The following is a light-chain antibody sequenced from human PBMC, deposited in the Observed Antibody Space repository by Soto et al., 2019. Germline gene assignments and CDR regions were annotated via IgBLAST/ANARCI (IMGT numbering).Light chain of an antibody. Sequence: EIVLTQSPGTLSLSPGKRATLSCRASQSISSSYLAWYQQRPGQAPRLLIYGASSRATGIPDRFSGSGSGTEFTLNISRLEPEDFEVYYCQQYGSSSWTFGQGTKVDI. CDR2: GAS. V-gene: IGKV3-20*01. CDR1: QSISSSY. J-gene: IGKJ1*01. CDR3: QQYGSSSWT.